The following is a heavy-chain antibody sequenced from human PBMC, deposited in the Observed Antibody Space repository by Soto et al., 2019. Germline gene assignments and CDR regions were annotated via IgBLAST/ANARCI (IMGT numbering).Heavy chain of an antibody. V-gene: IGHV4-39*01. CDR3: ARQDTAMVRWDYYYGMDV. Sequence: SETLSLTCSVSGGSISSSTHYWGWIRQPPGKGLEWIGSIHYSGSTYYNQSLKSRVTISIDTSKNQISLKMSSVTAADTAVFYCARQDTAMVRWDYYYGMDVWGQGSTVT. CDR2: IHYSGST. J-gene: IGHJ6*02. CDR1: GGSISSSTHY. D-gene: IGHD5-18*01.